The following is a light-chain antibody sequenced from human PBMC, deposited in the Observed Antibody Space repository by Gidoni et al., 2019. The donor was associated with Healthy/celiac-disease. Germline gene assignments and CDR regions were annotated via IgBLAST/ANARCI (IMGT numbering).Light chain of an antibody. CDR1: QSVSSSY. V-gene: IGKV3-20*01. CDR3: QQYGSSLYT. CDR2: GAS. Sequence: LVFTQSSGTLSLSPGERATLPCRASQSVSSSYLAWYQQKPGQAPRLLIYGASSRATGIPDRFSGSGSGTDFTLTISRLEPEDFAVYYCQQYGSSLYTFGQGTKLEIK. J-gene: IGKJ2*01.